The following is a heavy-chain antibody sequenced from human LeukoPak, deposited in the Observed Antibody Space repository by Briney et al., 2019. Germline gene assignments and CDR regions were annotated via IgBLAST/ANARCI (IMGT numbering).Heavy chain of an antibody. CDR1: GGSISSYY. J-gene: IGHJ4*02. CDR3: ARGGYGGNGADY. Sequence: PSETLSLTCTVSGGSISSYYWSWIRQPPGKGLEWIGYIYYSGSTNYNPSLKSRVTISVDTSKNQFSLKLSSVTAADTAVYYCARGGYGGNGADYWGQGTLVTVSS. V-gene: IGHV4-59*01. D-gene: IGHD4-23*01. CDR2: IYYSGST.